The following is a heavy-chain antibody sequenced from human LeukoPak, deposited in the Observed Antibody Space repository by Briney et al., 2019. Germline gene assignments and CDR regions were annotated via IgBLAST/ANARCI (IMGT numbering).Heavy chain of an antibody. CDR2: ISYDGSNK. D-gene: IGHD5-12*01. V-gene: IGHV3-30*18. CDR3: AKEVLYSGYEPPDY. CDR1: AFTFSGMW. Sequence: GGSLRLSCATSAFTFSGMWMHWVRQAPGKGLEWVAVISYDGSNKYYADSVKGRFTISRDNSKNTLYLQMNSLRAEDTAVYYCAKEVLYSGYEPPDYWGQGTLVTVSS. J-gene: IGHJ4*02.